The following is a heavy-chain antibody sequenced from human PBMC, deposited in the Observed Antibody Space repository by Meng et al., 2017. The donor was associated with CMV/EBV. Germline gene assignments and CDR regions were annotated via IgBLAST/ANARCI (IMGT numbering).Heavy chain of an antibody. CDR1: GGSISSSSYY. CDR3: AREGMVGYYYYYGMDV. J-gene: IGHJ6*02. Sequence: SETLSLTCTVSGGSISSSSYYWGWIRQPPGKGLEWIGSIYYSGSTYYNPSLKSRVTISVDTSKNQFSLKLSSVTAADTAVYYCAREGMVGYYYYYGMDVWGQGTTVIVSS. CDR2: IYYSGST. D-gene: IGHD1-26*01. V-gene: IGHV4-39*07.